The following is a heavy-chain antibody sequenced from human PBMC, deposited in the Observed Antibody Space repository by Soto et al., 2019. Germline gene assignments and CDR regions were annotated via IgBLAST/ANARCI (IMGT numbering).Heavy chain of an antibody. CDR2: ISYDGSNK. V-gene: IGHV3-30-3*01. CDR1: GFTFSSYA. Sequence: GSLRLSCAASGFTFSSYAMHWVRQAPGKGLEWVAVISYDGSNKYYADSVKGRFTISRDNSKNTLYLQMNSLRAEDTAVYYCAREGVYYDSSGPFDYWGQGTLVTVSS. CDR3: AREGVYYDSSGPFDY. J-gene: IGHJ4*02. D-gene: IGHD3-22*01.